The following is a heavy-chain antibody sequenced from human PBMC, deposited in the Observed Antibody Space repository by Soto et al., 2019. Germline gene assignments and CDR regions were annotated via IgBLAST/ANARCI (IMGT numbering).Heavy chain of an antibody. CDR3: SSVSWGYSYGSIFDY. Sequence: VGSLRLSCAASGFTFSSYGMHWVRQAPGKGLEWVAVISYDGSNKYYADSVKGRFTISRDNSKNTLYLQMNSLRAEDTAVYYCSSVSWGYSYGSIFDYWGQGTLVTAPQ. CDR1: GFTFSSYG. J-gene: IGHJ4*02. D-gene: IGHD5-18*01. V-gene: IGHV3-30*03. CDR2: ISYDGSNK.